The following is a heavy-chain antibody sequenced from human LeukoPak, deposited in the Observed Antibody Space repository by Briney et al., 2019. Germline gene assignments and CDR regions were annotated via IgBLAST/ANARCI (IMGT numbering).Heavy chain of an antibody. CDR2: ISAYNGNT. CDR1: VYTFTSYG. Sequence: ASVKVSCKASVYTFTSYGISWVRQAPGQGLEWMERISAYNGNTNYAQKLLGRVTMTTDTSTRTAYMELRRLRSDDTAVYYCARNAADYYDSSGYYEGDWFDPWGQGTLVTVSS. CDR3: ARNAADYYDSSGYYEGDWFDP. J-gene: IGHJ5*02. V-gene: IGHV1-18*01. D-gene: IGHD3-22*01.